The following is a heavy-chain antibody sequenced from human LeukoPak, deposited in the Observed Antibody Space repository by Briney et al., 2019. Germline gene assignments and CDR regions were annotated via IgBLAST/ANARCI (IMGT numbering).Heavy chain of an antibody. Sequence: KSSETLSLTCTVSGGSISGYYWSWIRQPPGKGLEWIGNIYYSGGNKYNPSLKSRVTISVDTSKNQFSLKLSSVTAADTAVYYCARDGGFWSGYSSAFDIWGQGTMVTVSS. D-gene: IGHD3-3*01. CDR3: ARDGGFWSGYSSAFDI. V-gene: IGHV4-59*12. CDR2: IYYSGGN. CDR1: GGSISGYY. J-gene: IGHJ3*02.